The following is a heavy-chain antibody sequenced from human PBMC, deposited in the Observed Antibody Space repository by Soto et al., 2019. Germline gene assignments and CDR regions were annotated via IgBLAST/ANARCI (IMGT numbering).Heavy chain of an antibody. D-gene: IGHD6-13*01. V-gene: IGHV3-23*01. J-gene: IGHJ3*02. Sequence: HPGGSLRLSCAASGFTFSSYAMSWVRQAPGKGLEWVSAISGSGGSTYYADSVKGRFTISRDNSKNTLYLQMNSLRAEDTAVYYCAKPVSSSSSWYLAFDIWGQGTMVTVSS. CDR1: GFTFSSYA. CDR2: ISGSGGST. CDR3: AKPVSSSSSWYLAFDI.